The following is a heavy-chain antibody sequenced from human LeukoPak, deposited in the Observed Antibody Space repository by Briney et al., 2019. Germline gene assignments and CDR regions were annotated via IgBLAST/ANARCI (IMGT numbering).Heavy chain of an antibody. CDR1: GFTFSSYW. Sequence: GGSLRLSCAASGFTFSSYWMHWVRQAPGKGLVWVSRINSDGSSTSYADSVKGRFTISRDNAKNTLYLQMNSLRAEDTAVYYCARDYGAEGYYYYYMDVWGKGTTVTVSS. J-gene: IGHJ6*03. CDR3: ARDYGAEGYYYYYMDV. V-gene: IGHV3-74*01. CDR2: INSDGSST. D-gene: IGHD4-17*01.